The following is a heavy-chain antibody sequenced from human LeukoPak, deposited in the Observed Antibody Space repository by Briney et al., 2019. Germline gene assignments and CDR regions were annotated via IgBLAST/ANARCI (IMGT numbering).Heavy chain of an antibody. Sequence: GGSLRLSCAASGFTFSSYAMSWDRQAPGKGLEWVSDISGGGSTYYADSVKGRFTISRDNSKDTLYLQLNSLRAEDTAVYYCAKVGNYEILYGYSPHLDYWGQGTLVTVSS. CDR1: GFTFSSYA. D-gene: IGHD3-9*01. V-gene: IGHV3-23*01. CDR3: AKVGNYEILYGYSPHLDY. CDR2: ISGGGST. J-gene: IGHJ4*02.